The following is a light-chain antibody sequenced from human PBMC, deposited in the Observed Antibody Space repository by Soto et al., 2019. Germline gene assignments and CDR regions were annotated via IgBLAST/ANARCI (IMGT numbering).Light chain of an antibody. CDR2: EVN. Sequence: QSVLTQPPSASGSPGQSVAISCTGTSSDVGGYNYVSWYQQHPGKAPKLMIYEVNKRPSGVPDRFSGSKSGNTASLTVSGLQADDEAVYYCSSYAGSSNVFGTGTQLTVL. J-gene: IGLJ1*01. CDR3: SSYAGSSNV. CDR1: SSDVGGYNY. V-gene: IGLV2-8*01.